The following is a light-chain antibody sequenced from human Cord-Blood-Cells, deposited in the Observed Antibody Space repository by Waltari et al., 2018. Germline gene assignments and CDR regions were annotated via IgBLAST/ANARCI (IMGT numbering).Light chain of an antibody. V-gene: IGKV3-11*01. J-gene: IGKJ4*01. CDR2: DAS. CDR1: QSVSSY. Sequence: EIVLTHSPATLSLSPGERATLSCRTSQSVSSYLAWYQQKPGQAPRLLLYDASNRATGIPAMFSGSGAGTDFTLTISSLEPEDFAFYCCQQRSNWLTFGGGTKVEIK. CDR3: QQRSNWLT.